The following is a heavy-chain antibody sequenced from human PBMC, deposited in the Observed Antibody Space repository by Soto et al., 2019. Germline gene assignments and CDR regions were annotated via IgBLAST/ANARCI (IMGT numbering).Heavy chain of an antibody. CDR2: INAGNGNT. CDR1: GYTFTSYA. Sequence: ASVKVSRKASGYTFTSYAMHWVRQAPGQRLEWMGWINAGNGNTKYSQKFQGRVTITRDTSASTAYMELSSLRSEDTAVYYCARDQAVGSSSWYWFDPWGQGTLVTVSS. J-gene: IGHJ5*02. V-gene: IGHV1-3*01. CDR3: ARDQAVGSSSWYWFDP. D-gene: IGHD6-13*01.